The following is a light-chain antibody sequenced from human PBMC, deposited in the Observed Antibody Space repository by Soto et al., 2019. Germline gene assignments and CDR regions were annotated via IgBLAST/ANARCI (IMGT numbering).Light chain of an antibody. CDR3: SSYTSSSSYV. V-gene: IGLV2-14*01. J-gene: IGLJ1*01. Sequence: QSVLTQPASVSGSPGQSITISCTGTSSDVGGYNYVSRYQQHPGKAPKLMIYDVSNRPSGVSNRFSGSKSGNTASLTISGLQAEDEADYYCSSYTSSSSYVFGTG. CDR2: DVS. CDR1: SSDVGGYNY.